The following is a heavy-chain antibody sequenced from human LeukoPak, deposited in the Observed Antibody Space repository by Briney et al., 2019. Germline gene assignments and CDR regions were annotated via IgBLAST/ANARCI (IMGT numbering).Heavy chain of an antibody. J-gene: IGHJ4*02. CDR1: GYTFTRYA. D-gene: IGHD6-19*01. V-gene: IGHV1-18*01. CDR3: ARYSSSGRYRMGY. CDR2: ISAYNGNT. Sequence: SSVKVSCKASGYTFTRYAISCATQAPGEGLEWMGWISAYNGNTIYAQKTQGTVTMTTATSKSTAYTELRRLRSDDPALYYRARYSSSGRYRMGYWGQGTLVTVSS.